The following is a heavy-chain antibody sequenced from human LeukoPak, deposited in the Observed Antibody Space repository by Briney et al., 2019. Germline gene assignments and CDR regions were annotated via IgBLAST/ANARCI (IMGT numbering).Heavy chain of an antibody. CDR3: ASSYDDSSGYYLAFDI. CDR1: GFTFTSYA. D-gene: IGHD3-22*01. J-gene: IGHJ3*02. CDR2: ISGRGGST. Sequence: PGGSLRLSCAASGFTFTSYAMSWVRQAPGKGLEWVSAISGRGGSTYYADSVKGRFTISRDNAKNSLYLQMNSLRAEDTAVYYCASSYDDSSGYYLAFDIWGQGTIVTVSS. V-gene: IGHV3-23*01.